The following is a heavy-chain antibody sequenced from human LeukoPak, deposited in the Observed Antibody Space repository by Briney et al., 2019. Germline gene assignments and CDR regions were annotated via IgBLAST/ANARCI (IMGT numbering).Heavy chain of an antibody. J-gene: IGHJ3*02. V-gene: IGHV1-2*02. CDR3: AREVDAFDI. CDR1: GGTFSSYA. Sequence: GSVKVSCKASGGTFSSYAISWVRQAPGQGLEWMGGIIPNSGGTNYAQKFQGRVTMTRDTSISTAYMELSRLRSDDTAVYYCAREVDAFDIWGQGTMVTVSS. CDR2: IIPNSGGT.